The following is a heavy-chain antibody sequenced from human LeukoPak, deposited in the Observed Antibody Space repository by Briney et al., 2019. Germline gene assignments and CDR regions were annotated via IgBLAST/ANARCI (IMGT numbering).Heavy chain of an antibody. CDR3: AKVLAVAGLGDLDY. CDR2: INQGGSEK. J-gene: IGHJ4*02. D-gene: IGHD6-19*01. CDR1: GFTFNSYW. V-gene: IGHV3-7*03. Sequence: PGGSLRLSCAASGFTFNSYWMSWVRQAPGKGLEWVANINQGGSEKYYVDSVKGRFTISRDNAKSSVYLQMNSLRAEDTAVYYCAKVLAVAGLGDLDYWGQGTLVTVSS.